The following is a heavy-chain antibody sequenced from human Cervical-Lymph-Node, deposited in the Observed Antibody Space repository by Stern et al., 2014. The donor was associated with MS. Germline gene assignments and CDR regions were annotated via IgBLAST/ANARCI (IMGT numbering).Heavy chain of an antibody. D-gene: IGHD4-17*01. CDR1: GYSFTSYW. J-gene: IGHJ4*02. Sequence: VQLVQSGAEVKKAGESLKISCQGSGYSFTSYWNGWVRQMPGKGLEWMGSSPSFQGQVTISADKSNRTAYLQWSSLKASDTAMYYCARPKDYGDFKNWGQGTLVTVSS. CDR3: ARPKDYGDFKN. V-gene: IGHV5-51*03.